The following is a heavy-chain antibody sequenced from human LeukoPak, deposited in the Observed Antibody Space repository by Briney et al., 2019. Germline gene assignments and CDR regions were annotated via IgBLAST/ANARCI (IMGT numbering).Heavy chain of an antibody. CDR3: TASCSSTSCYPYYYYGMDV. Sequence: GGSLRLSCAASGFTFSDYYMSWIRQAPGKGLEWVSYISSSGSTIYYADSVKGRFTISRNNAKNSLYLQMNSLRAEDTAVYYCTASCSSTSCYPYYYYGMDVWGQGTTVTVSS. V-gene: IGHV3-11*01. CDR1: GFTFSDYY. J-gene: IGHJ6*02. CDR2: ISSSGSTI. D-gene: IGHD2-2*01.